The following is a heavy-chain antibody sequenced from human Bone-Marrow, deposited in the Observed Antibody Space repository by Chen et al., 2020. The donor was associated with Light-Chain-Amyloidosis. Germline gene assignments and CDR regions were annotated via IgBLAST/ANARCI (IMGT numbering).Heavy chain of an antibody. CDR1: GYTFPNYW. CDR3: ARRRDGYNFDY. CDR2: IYPDDSDA. V-gene: IGHV5-51*01. J-gene: IGHJ4*02. D-gene: IGHD5-12*01. Sequence: EVQLEQSGPEVEKPGESLKISCKGSGYTFPNYWIGWVRQMPGKGLEWMGVIYPDDSDARYSPSFEGRVTISADKSITTAYLQWRSLKASDTAMYYCARRRDGYNFDYWGQGTLVTVSS.